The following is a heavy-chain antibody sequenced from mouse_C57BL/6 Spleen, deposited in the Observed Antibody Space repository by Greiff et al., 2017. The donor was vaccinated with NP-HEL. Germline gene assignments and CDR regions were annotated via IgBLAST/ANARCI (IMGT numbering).Heavy chain of an antibody. CDR3: ARNTDYAMDY. CDR2: IYPRSGNT. V-gene: IGHV1-81*01. CDR1: GYTFTSYG. Sequence: VQLQQSGAELARPGASVKLSCKASGYTFTSYGISWVKQRPGQGLEWIGEIYPRSGNTYYNEKFKGKATLTADKSSSTAYMELRSLTSEDSAVYFCARNTDYAMDYWGQGTSVTVSS. J-gene: IGHJ4*01.